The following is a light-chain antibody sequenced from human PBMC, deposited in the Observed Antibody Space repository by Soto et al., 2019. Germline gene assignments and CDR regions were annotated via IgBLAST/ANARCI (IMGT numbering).Light chain of an antibody. CDR1: QRVSSSY. CDR3: QQYGSSPIP. J-gene: IGKJ5*01. V-gene: IGKV3D-20*01. Sequence: DIILTHAPSTLSFSRGDRATLSWVASQRVSSSYVACYQHRPGLAPSLLIHDASSRATGIADRFSGTKSGTDFTLTIRRLEPEDAAVYFCQQYGSSPIPFGQGTRLEI. CDR2: DAS.